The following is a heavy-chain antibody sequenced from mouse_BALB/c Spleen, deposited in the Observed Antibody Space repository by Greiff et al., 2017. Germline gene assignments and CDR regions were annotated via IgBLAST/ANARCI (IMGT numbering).Heavy chain of an antibody. J-gene: IGHJ4*01. D-gene: IGHD1-1*01. CDR1: GFTFSDYY. CDR2: ISDGGSYT. V-gene: IGHV5-4*02. Sequence: DVKLVESGGGLVKPGGSLKLSCAASGFTFSDYYMSWVRQTPEKRLEWVATISDGGSYTYYPDSVKGRFTISRDNAKNNLYLQMSSLKSEDTAMYYCARDPTGVATDAMDYWGQGTSVTVSS. CDR3: ARDPTGVATDAMDY.